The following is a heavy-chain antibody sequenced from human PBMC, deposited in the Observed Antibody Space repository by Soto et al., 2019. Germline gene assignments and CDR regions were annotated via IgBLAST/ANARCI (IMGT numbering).Heavy chain of an antibody. D-gene: IGHD2-21*02. J-gene: IGHJ3*02. V-gene: IGHV3-30-3*01. Sequence: QVQLVESGGGVVQPGRSLRLSCAASGFTFSSYAMHWVRQAPGKGLEWVAVISYDGSDKYYADSVKGRFTISRDNSKTPLYRQMNSLRAEDTAVYYCASSIVVVTATSAFDIWGQGTLVTVSS. CDR2: ISYDGSDK. CDR1: GFTFSSYA. CDR3: ASSIVVVTATSAFDI.